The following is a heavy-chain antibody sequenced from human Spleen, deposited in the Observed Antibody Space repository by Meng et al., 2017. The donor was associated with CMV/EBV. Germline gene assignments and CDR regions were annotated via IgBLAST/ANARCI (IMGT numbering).Heavy chain of an antibody. Sequence: ASVKVSCKASGYTLSDFNLHWVRQAPGQGLEWMGWINPTTGGTNYAQKFQGRVTMTRDTSISTAHMELRSLRPDDTAVYYCVRVGKIEHSSRWFPRNYYYYGMDVWGQGTTVTVSS. CDR1: GYTLSDFN. CDR3: VRVGKIEHSSRWFPRNYYYYGMDV. J-gene: IGHJ6*02. CDR2: INPTTGGT. D-gene: IGHD6-19*01. V-gene: IGHV1-2*02.